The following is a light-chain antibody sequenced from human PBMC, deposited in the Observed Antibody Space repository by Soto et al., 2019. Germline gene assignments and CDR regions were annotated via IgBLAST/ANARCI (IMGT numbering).Light chain of an antibody. V-gene: IGLV2-8*01. CDR2: DVT. CDR3: SSDAGNYNYV. Sequence: QSVLTQSPSASGSPGQSVTISCTGTSSDIGGYNSVSWYQQHPGKAPKVMIYDVTKRPSGVPDRFSGSKSGNTASLTVSALQAEDEADYYCSSDAGNYNYVFGTGTKVTVL. CDR1: SSDIGGYNS. J-gene: IGLJ1*01.